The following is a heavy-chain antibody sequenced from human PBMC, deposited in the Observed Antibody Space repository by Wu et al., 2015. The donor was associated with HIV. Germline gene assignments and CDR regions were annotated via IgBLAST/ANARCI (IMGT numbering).Heavy chain of an antibody. CDR1: GYTFTDYN. V-gene: IGHV1-2*02. D-gene: IGHD3-9*01. CDR3: ARGDRFYAILTGYSKNWFDP. J-gene: IGHJ5*02. Sequence: QVQLVQSGAEMKKPGASVKVSCTASGYTFTDYNVHWVRQVPGQGLQWMGNINANSGRTNYAENFQGRVAMTRDTSVNTVYLELETLISDDTALYFCARGDRFYAILTGYSKNWFDPWGQGTLVSVSS. CDR2: INANSGRT.